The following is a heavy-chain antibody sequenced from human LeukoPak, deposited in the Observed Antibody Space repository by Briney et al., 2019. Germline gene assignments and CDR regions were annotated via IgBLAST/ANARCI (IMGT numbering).Heavy chain of an antibody. D-gene: IGHD3-3*01. CDR3: ARESPQNFRRGMDV. CDR1: GGTFSSYA. CDR2: IIPIFGTA. J-gene: IGHJ6*02. Sequence: ASVKVSCKASGGTFSSYAISWVRQAPGQGLEWMGGIIPIFGTANYAQKFQGRVTITTDESTSTAYMEPSSLRSEDTAVYYCARESPQNFRRGMDVWGQGTTVTVSS. V-gene: IGHV1-69*05.